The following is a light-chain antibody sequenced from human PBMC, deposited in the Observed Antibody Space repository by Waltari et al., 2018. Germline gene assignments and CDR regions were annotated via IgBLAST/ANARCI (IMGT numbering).Light chain of an antibody. V-gene: IGLV2-23*03. Sequence: QSALTQPASVSGSPGQSITISCTGTNSDVGSYNLVSWYQQRPGKAPKLMIYEGSKRPSGVSNRFSGSQSGNTASLTISGLQAEDEADYYCCSYAGSNTFVVFGGGTKLTVL. CDR3: CSYAGSNTFVV. CDR1: NSDVGSYNL. CDR2: EGS. J-gene: IGLJ2*01.